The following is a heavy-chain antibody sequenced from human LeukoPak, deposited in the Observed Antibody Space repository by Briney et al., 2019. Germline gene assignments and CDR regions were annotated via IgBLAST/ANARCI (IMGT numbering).Heavy chain of an antibody. D-gene: IGHD3-16*01. V-gene: IGHV1-18*01. CDR1: GNTFATYG. CDR3: ARELRTYVDFDS. Sequence: ASVKVSCEASGNTFATYGISWVRQAPGQGLEWVAWISTYNGNTKFAQKVQGRVTLTTDTSTSIAYMELTSLRSDDTAVYYCARELRTYVDFDSWGQGTLVTVSS. J-gene: IGHJ4*02. CDR2: ISTYNGNT.